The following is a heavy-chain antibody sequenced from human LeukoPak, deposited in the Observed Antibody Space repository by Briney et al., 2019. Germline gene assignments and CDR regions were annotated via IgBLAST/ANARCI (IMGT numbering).Heavy chain of an antibody. CDR2: ISSSGSTI. CDR1: GFTFSDYY. J-gene: IGHJ4*02. Sequence: GGSLRLSCAASGFTFSDYYMSWIRQAPGKGLEWVSYISSSGSTIYYADSVKGRFTISRDNAKNSLHLQMNSLRAEDTAVYYRASSYSGSYFDYWGQGTLVTVSS. D-gene: IGHD1-26*01. V-gene: IGHV3-11*01. CDR3: ASSYSGSYFDY.